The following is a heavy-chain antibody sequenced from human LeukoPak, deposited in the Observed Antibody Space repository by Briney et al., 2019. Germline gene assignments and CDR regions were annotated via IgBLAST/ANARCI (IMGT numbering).Heavy chain of an antibody. D-gene: IGHD3-10*01. V-gene: IGHV3-21*01. CDR3: ARAPPGRFGELWGYYYMDV. CDR1: GFTVSSNY. Sequence: GGSLRLSCAASGFTVSSNYMSWVRQAPGKGLEWVSSISSSSSYIYYADSVKGRFTISRDNAKNSLYLQMNSLRAEDTAVYYCARAPPGRFGELWGYYYMDVWGKGTTVTVSS. J-gene: IGHJ6*03. CDR2: ISSSSSYI.